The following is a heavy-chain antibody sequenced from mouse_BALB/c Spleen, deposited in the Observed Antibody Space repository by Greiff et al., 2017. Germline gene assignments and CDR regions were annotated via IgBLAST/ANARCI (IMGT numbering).Heavy chain of an antibody. CDR1: GYTFTSYW. V-gene: IGHV1-69*02. CDR3: ARPAGEYYFDY. Sequence: QVQLQQSGAELVKPGASVKLSCKASGYTFTSYWMHWVKQRPGQGLEWIGEIDPSDSYTNYNQKFKGKATLTVDKSSSTAYMQLSSLTSEDSAVYYCARPAGEYYFDYWGQGTTLTVSS. J-gene: IGHJ2*01. CDR2: IDPSDSYT.